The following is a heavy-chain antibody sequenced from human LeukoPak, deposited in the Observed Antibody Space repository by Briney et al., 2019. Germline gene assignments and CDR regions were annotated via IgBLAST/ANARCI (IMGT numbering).Heavy chain of an antibody. CDR1: GYSISSGYY. V-gene: IGHV4-38-2*01. Sequence: SETLSLTCAVSGYSISSGYYCAWIRQPPGKGLEWIGSMYHSGSTYDSPSLKSRVTMSVDTSKNQFSLKLTSVTAADTAVYYCARQRYCHSTSCYFDYWGQGTLVTVSS. CDR2: MYHSGST. CDR3: ARQRYCHSTSCYFDY. D-gene: IGHD2-2*01. J-gene: IGHJ4*02.